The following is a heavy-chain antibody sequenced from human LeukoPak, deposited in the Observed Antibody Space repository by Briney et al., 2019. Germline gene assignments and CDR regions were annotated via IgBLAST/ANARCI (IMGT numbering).Heavy chain of an antibody. D-gene: IGHD1-26*01. CDR2: IYPGDSGP. Sequence: GESLKISCKVSRYSVTSYCIGWVRQMPGKGLEWMGIIYPGDSGPTYSTSFQGQVTISVDKSINTAYLQWSSLQASDTAMYYCGMSGDRVPLQDDVFDVWGQGTMVTVST. CDR1: RYSVTSYC. V-gene: IGHV5-51*01. J-gene: IGHJ3*01. CDR3: GMSGDRVPLQDDVFDV.